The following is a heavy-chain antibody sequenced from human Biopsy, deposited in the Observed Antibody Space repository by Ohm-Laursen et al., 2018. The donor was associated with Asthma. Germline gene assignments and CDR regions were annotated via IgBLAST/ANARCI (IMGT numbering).Heavy chain of an antibody. J-gene: IGHJ4*02. CDR1: GFAVSRDY. CDR3: ARGDSSGWSHYYFDY. V-gene: IGHV3-53*01. D-gene: IGHD6-19*01. Sequence: SLRLSCAASGFAVSRDYMFWVRQAPGKGLEWVSVIYSGRTSHTADSVRGRFTISRDFSKNTLHLQMHSLRVEDTAVYYCARGDSSGWSHYYFDYWGQGTLVTVSS. CDR2: IYSGRTS.